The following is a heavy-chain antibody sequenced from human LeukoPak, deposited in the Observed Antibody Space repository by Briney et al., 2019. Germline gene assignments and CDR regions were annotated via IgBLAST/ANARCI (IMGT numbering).Heavy chain of an antibody. CDR3: ARPSGYSYGDDAFDI. CDR1: GGSISSYY. V-gene: IGHV4-59*01. CDR2: IYYSGST. Sequence: SETLSLTCTVSGGSISSYYWSWIRQPPGKGLEWIGYIYYSGSTNHNPSLKSRVTISVDTSKNQFSLKLSSVTAADTAVYYCARPSGYSYGDDAFDIWGQGTMVTVSS. J-gene: IGHJ3*02. D-gene: IGHD5-18*01.